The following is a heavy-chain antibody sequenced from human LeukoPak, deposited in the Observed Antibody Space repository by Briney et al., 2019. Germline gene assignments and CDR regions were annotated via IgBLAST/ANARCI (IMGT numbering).Heavy chain of an antibody. D-gene: IGHD3-3*01. V-gene: IGHV4-59*01. CDR1: GGSISSYY. Sequence: SETLSLTCTVSGGSISSYYWSWIRQPPGKGLEWIGYIYYSGSTNYNPSLKSRVTISVDTSKNQFSLKLSSVTAADTAVYYCARGVRSRGYFDYWGQGALVTVSS. CDR3: ARGVRSRGYFDY. CDR2: IYYSGST. J-gene: IGHJ4*02.